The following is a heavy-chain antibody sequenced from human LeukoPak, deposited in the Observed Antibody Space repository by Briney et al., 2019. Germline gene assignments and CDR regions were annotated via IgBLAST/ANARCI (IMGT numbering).Heavy chain of an antibody. CDR3: AAGDYYDSSGYYLPFDY. D-gene: IGHD3-22*01. J-gene: IGHJ4*02. CDR1: GFTFTSSA. V-gene: IGHV1-58*01. Sequence: SVKVSCTASGFTFTSSAVQWVRQARGQRLEWIGWIVVGSGNTNYAQKFQERVTITRDMSTSTAYMELSSLRSEDTAVYYCAAGDYYDSSGYYLPFDYWGQGTLVTVSS. CDR2: IVVGSGNT.